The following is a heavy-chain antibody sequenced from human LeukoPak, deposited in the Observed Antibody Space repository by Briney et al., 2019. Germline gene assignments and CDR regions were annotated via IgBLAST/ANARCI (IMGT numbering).Heavy chain of an antibody. CDR2: ISGSGGST. CDR1: GFTFSSYA. Sequence: GGSLRLSCAASGFTFSSYAMSWVRQAPGKGLEWVSAISGSGGSTYYADSVKGRFTISRDNSKNTLYLQINSLRAEDTAVYYCAKSSLILGYCSSTSCYLNDYWGQGTLVTVSS. D-gene: IGHD2-2*01. V-gene: IGHV3-23*01. J-gene: IGHJ4*02. CDR3: AKSSLILGYCSSTSCYLNDY.